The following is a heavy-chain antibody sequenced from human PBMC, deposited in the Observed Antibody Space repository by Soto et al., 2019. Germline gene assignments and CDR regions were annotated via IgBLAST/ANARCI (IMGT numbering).Heavy chain of an antibody. CDR3: ARSLVHTFCSGGSCYSDQGRDYGMDA. CDR2: IIPIFGTA. D-gene: IGHD2-15*01. V-gene: IGHV1-69*13. J-gene: IGHJ6*02. CDR1: GGTFSSYA. Sequence: SVKVSCKASGGTFSSYAISWVRQAPGQGLEWMGGIIPIFGTANYAQKFQGRVTITADESTSTAYMELSSLRSEDTAVYYCARSLVHTFCSGGSCYSDQGRDYGMDAWGQGTTVTVSS.